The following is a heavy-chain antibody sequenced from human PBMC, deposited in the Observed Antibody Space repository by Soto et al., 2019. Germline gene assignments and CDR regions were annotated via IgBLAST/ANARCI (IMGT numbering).Heavy chain of an antibody. CDR1: GGSFSGYY. CDR3: ARGSIAARTYGMDV. Sequence: PSETLSLTCAVYGGSFSGYYWSWIRQPPGKGLEWIGEINHSGSTNYNPSLKSLVTISVDTSKNQFSLKLSSVTAADTAVYYCARGSIAARTYGMDVWGQGTTVTVSS. D-gene: IGHD6-6*01. V-gene: IGHV4-34*01. J-gene: IGHJ6*02. CDR2: INHSGST.